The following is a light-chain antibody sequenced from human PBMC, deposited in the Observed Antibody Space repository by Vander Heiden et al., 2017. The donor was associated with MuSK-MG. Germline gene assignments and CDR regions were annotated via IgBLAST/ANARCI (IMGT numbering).Light chain of an antibody. V-gene: IGKV3-20*01. Sequence: IVLTQSPGTLSLSPGGRGTLSCRASQSVSSRYVAWYQQKPGQAHRLLIYGASNRATGIPDWFRGSGSGTDCTRTISRLEPEDVVVYYGQQYGSAPYTFGPGTKLEIK. CDR2: GAS. CDR1: QSVSSRY. CDR3: QQYGSAPYT. J-gene: IGKJ2*01.